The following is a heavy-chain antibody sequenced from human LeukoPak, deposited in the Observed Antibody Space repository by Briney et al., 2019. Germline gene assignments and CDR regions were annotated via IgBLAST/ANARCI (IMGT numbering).Heavy chain of an antibody. D-gene: IGHD3-3*01. Sequence: GGSLRLSCAASGFTFSIYGMHWVRQAPGKGLEWVGVISYDGDNKHYADSVEGRFTISRDNSRDTLYLQMNSLTTEDTAAYYWAKYFSPQLTVYYFQNGGRETRVTVS. CDR3: AKYFSPQLTVYYFQN. CDR2: ISYDGDNK. CDR1: GFTFSIYG. J-gene: IGHJ4*02. V-gene: IGHV3-30*18.